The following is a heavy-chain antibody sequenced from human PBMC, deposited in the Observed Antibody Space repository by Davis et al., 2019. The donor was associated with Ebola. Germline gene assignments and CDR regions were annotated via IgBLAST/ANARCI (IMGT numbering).Heavy chain of an antibody. CDR3: ARPSLLWFGELVY. J-gene: IGHJ4*02. CDR1: GYTFTSYG. V-gene: IGHV1-3*01. CDR2: INAGNGNT. Sequence: AASVKVSCKASGYTFTSYGISWVRQAPGQGLEWMGWINAGNGNTKYSQKFQGRVTITRDTSASTAYMELSSLRSEDTAVYYCARPSLLWFGELVYWGQGTLVTVSS. D-gene: IGHD3-10*01.